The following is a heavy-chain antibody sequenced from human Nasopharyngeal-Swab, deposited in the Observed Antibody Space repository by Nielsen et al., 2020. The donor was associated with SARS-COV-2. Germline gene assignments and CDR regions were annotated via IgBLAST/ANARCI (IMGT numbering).Heavy chain of an antibody. CDR2: INHSGST. D-gene: IGHD6-13*01. V-gene: IGHV4-34*01. CDR1: GGSFSGYF. J-gene: IGHJ6*02. CDR3: ARYRQYRGYYYYGMDV. Sequence: SQTPSLTRAVYGGSFSGYFWSWIRQPPGKGLEWIGEINHSGSTNYNPSLKSRVTISVDTSKNQFSLKLSSVAAADTAAYYCARYRQYRGYYYYGMDVWGQGTTVTVSS.